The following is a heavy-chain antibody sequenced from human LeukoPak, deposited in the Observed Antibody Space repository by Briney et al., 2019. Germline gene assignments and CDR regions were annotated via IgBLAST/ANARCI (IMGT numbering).Heavy chain of an antibody. V-gene: IGHV3-23*01. Sequence: VSAISGSASNTYHADSVKGRFTISRDNSKNTLYLQMNSLRAEDTAVYYCAKALSGSYYFDYWGQGTLVTVSP. J-gene: IGHJ4*02. CDR3: AKALSGSYYFDY. D-gene: IGHD1-26*01. CDR2: ISGSASNT.